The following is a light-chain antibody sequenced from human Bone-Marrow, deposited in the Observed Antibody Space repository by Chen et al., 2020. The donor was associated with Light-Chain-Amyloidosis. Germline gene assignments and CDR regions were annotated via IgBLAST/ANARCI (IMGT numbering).Light chain of an antibody. CDR3: QVWDRSSDRPV. J-gene: IGLJ3*02. CDR1: NIGSTS. CDR2: EDS. V-gene: IGLV3-21*02. Sequence: SYVLTQPSSVSVAQGQTATIDCGGNNIGSTSVHWYQQTPGQAPLLVVYEDSDRPSGIPERLSGSNSGNTATLTISRVEAGDEADYYCQVWDRSSDRPVFGGGTKLTVL.